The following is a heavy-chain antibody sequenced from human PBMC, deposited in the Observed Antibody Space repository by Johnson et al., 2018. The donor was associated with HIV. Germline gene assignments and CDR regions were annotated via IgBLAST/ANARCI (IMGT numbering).Heavy chain of an antibody. J-gene: IGHJ3*02. CDR2: ISYDGTNK. Sequence: QVQLVESGVGVVQPGKSLRLSCAASGFTFSSYAMHWVRQAPGKGLEWVAVISYDGTNKYYADSVKGRLTISRDRSKNTLYLQMNSLRAEDTAVYYCAKEDSISWNAFDIWGQGTMVTVSS. V-gene: IGHV3-30-3*02. CDR3: AKEDSISWNAFDI. CDR1: GFTFSSYA. D-gene: IGHD3-3*02.